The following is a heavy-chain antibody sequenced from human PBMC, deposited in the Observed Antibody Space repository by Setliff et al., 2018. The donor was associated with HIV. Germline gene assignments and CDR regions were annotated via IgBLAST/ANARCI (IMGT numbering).Heavy chain of an antibody. V-gene: IGHV4-38-2*01. J-gene: IGHJ5*02. CDR1: GYSISSGYY. CDR2: IDASANT. Sequence: ASETLSLTCAVSGYSISSGYYWGWIRQAPGKGLEWIGCIDASANTYYIPSLKSRATISIDTSKNQLSLKLRSVTAADTAVYYCARIGSGWSVGWFDPWGQGTLVTVS. D-gene: IGHD6-13*01. CDR3: ARIGSGWSVGWFDP.